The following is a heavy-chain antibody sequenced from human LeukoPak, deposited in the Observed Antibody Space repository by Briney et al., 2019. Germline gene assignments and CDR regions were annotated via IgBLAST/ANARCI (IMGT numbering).Heavy chain of an antibody. J-gene: IGHJ5*02. D-gene: IGHD3-10*01. CDR2: ISGFNGNT. Sequence: GASVKVSCEASGYTFTSYGMTWVRQAPGQGLEWMGWISGFNGNTNYAQKFQGRVTMTTDTSTSTAYMELRSLTSDDTAVYYCARPNYPGGSGSYGGPNWFDPWGQGTLVTVSS. CDR1: GYTFTSYG. CDR3: ARPNYPGGSGSYGGPNWFDP. V-gene: IGHV1-18*01.